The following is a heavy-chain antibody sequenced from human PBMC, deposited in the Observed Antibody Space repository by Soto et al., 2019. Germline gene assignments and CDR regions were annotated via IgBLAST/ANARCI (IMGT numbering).Heavy chain of an antibody. Sequence: GGSLRLSCAASGFTFSSYAMSWVRQAPGKGLEWVSAISGSGGSTYYADSVKGRFTISRDNSKNTLYLQMNSLRAEDTAVYYCAKDYCTNGVCYRQNWFDPWGQGTLVTVSS. V-gene: IGHV3-23*01. D-gene: IGHD2-8*01. CDR2: ISGSGGST. J-gene: IGHJ5*02. CDR3: AKDYCTNGVCYRQNWFDP. CDR1: GFTFSSYA.